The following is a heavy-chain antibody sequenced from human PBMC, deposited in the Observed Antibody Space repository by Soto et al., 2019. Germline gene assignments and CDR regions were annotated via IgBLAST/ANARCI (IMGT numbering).Heavy chain of an antibody. Sequence: QVQLQESGPGLVKPSGTLSLTCAVSGGSISSSNWWSWVRQPPGKGLEWIGEIYHSGSTNYNPSLKSRVTISVDKSKNQFSLKLSSVTAADTAVYYCARVPLYGYPDTNYYFDYWGQGALVTVSS. CDR3: ARVPLYGYPDTNYYFDY. CDR1: GGSISSSNW. V-gene: IGHV4-4*02. J-gene: IGHJ4*02. CDR2: IYHSGST. D-gene: IGHD5-12*01.